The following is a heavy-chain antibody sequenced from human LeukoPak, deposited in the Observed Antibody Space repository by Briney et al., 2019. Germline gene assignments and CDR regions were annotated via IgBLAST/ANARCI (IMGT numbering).Heavy chain of an antibody. CDR3: AKGYSSGWLDAFDI. D-gene: IGHD6-19*01. CDR2: IKSKSDGGTT. V-gene: IGHV3-15*01. CDR1: GFTFSNAW. J-gene: IGHJ3*02. Sequence: GGSLRLSCVASGFTFSNAWMNWVRQAPGKGLEWVGRIKSKSDGGTTDYAAPVKGRFTISRDNSKNTLYLQMNSLRAEDTAVYYCAKGYSSGWLDAFDIWGQGTKVTVSS.